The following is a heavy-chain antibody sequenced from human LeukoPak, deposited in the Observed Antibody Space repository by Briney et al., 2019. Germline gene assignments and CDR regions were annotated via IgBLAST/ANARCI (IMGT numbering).Heavy chain of an antibody. D-gene: IGHD3-22*01. CDR1: GGSISSSDYY. CDR2: IDYSGST. V-gene: IGHV4-30-4*08. CDR3: ARDRWDTSGYYSTFDY. J-gene: IGHJ4*02. Sequence: SQTLSLTCTVSGGSISSSDYYWSWIRQPPGKGLEWIGYIDYSGSTYYNPSLKSRVTISLDMSKNQFSLRLTSVTAADTAVYYCARDRWDTSGYYSTFDYWGRGTLVTVSS.